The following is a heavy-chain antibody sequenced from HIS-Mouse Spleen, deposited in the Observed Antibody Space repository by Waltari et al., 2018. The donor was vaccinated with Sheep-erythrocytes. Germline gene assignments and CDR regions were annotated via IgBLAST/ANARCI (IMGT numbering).Heavy chain of an antibody. Sequence: EVQLLESGGGLVQPGGSLRLSCAASGFTFSSYAMSWVRQAPGKGLEWVSAISGSRGSTDYGDSVKGRFTISRDNSKKTLYLQMNSLRAEDTAVYYCAKDVSPGPNSGYDYWGQGTLVTVSS. D-gene: IGHD5-12*01. V-gene: IGHV3-23*01. J-gene: IGHJ4*02. CDR2: ISGSRGST. CDR1: GFTFSSYA. CDR3: AKDVSPGPNSGYDY.